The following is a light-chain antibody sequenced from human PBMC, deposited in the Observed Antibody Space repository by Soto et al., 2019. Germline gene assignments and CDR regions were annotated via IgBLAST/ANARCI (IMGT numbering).Light chain of an antibody. J-gene: IGKJ5*01. CDR3: QQYGNSPIT. V-gene: IGKV3-20*01. CDR2: GAS. CDR1: QNINSIY. Sequence: IVLTQSPGNLSLSPGERATLSCTASQNINSIYLAWYQQKGGQAPRLLIHGASSRATGIPDRFSGSGSGTDFTLTISRLEPEDFAVYFCQQYGNSPITFGQGTRLEIK.